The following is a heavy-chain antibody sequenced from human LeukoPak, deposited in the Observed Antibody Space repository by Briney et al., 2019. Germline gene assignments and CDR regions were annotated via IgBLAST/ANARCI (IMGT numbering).Heavy chain of an antibody. D-gene: IGHD6-13*01. J-gene: IGHJ6*02. Sequence: ASVKVSRKASGYTFTSYAMHWVRQAPGQRLEWMGWINTGNDNTKYSQRFQGRVTITRDTSATTAYMELSSLRSEDTAVYYCATASLTIAAAGTNYYYGMDVWGQGTTVTVSS. V-gene: IGHV1-3*04. CDR1: GYTFTSYA. CDR2: INTGNDNT. CDR3: ATASLTIAAAGTNYYYGMDV.